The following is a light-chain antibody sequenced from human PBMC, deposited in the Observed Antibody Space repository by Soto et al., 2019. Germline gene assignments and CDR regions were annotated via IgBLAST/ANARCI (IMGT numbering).Light chain of an antibody. J-gene: IGKJ3*01. CDR1: QSIANY. CDR2: AAS. Sequence: DIQMTQSPSSLSASVGDRVTITCRASQSIANYLNWYQHNPGKAPKLLIYAASSLQSGVPSRFSGSGSGTDFALTISSLQPEDFATYYCQQSYSTSGFTFGPGTKVDI. CDR3: QQSYSTSGFT. V-gene: IGKV1-39*01.